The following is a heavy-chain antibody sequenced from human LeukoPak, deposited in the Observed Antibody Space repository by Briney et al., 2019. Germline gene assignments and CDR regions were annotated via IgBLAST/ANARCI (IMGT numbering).Heavy chain of an antibody. V-gene: IGHV5-51*01. J-gene: IGHJ3*02. CDR2: IYPGDSDT. CDR1: GYSFTSYW. Sequence: GESLQISCKGSGYSFTSYWIGWVRQMPGKGLEWMGIIYPGDSDTRYSPSFQGQVTISADKSISTAYLQWSSLKASDTAMYYCARRSYGDYRESDAFDIWGRGTMVTVSS. D-gene: IGHD4-17*01. CDR3: ARRSYGDYRESDAFDI.